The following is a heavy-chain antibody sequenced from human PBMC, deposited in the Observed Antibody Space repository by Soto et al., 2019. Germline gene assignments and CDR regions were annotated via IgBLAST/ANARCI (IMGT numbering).Heavy chain of an antibody. CDR3: ARFRTGYYDYYYYGMDV. D-gene: IGHD3-9*01. Sequence: GGSLRLSCAASGFTFSRYSMNWVRQAPGKGLEWVSYISSSSSTIYYADSVKGRLTISRDNAKNSLYLQMNSLRDEDTAVYYCARFRTGYYDYYYYGMDVWGQGTTVTVSS. CDR1: GFTFSRYS. CDR2: ISSSSSTI. J-gene: IGHJ6*02. V-gene: IGHV3-48*02.